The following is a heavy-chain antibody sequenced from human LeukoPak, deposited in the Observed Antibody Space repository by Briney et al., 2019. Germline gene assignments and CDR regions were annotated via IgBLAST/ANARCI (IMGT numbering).Heavy chain of an antibody. D-gene: IGHD1-26*01. J-gene: IGHJ4*02. CDR1: EFTSINFS. V-gene: IGHV3-48*01. CDR3: ARDKTVGPTVLTH. CDR2: IGSSSSTI. Sequence: ASEFTSINFSGSRIRKEQGKGLEWVSYIGSSSSTIYYGDSVKGRFTISRDNAKNSLYLQMNGLRVEDTAVYYCARDKTVGPTVLTHWGQGTLVTVSS.